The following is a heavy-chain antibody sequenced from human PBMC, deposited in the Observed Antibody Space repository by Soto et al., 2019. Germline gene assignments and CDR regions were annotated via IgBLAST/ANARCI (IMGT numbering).Heavy chain of an antibody. Sequence: ASVKVSCKASGYTFTSYAMHWVRQAPGQRLEWMGWINAGNGNTKYSQKFQGRVTITRDTSASTAYMELSSLRSEDTAVYYCARARNYYDILTGYYLRTDFDYWGQGTLVTAPQ. J-gene: IGHJ4*02. V-gene: IGHV1-3*01. D-gene: IGHD3-9*01. CDR3: ARARNYYDILTGYYLRTDFDY. CDR1: GYTFTSYA. CDR2: INAGNGNT.